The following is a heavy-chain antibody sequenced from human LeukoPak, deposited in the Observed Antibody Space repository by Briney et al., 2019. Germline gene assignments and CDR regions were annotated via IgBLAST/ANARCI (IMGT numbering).Heavy chain of an antibody. CDR1: GFTVSGNY. Sequence: GSLILSCAASGFTVSGNYMTWVRQAPGKGLEWVSIIYSGGSTYYADSVKGRFTISRDNSKNTLYLQMNSLRAEDTAVYYCAKDVSRMISWFDPWGQGTLVTVSS. J-gene: IGHJ5*02. D-gene: IGHD3-16*01. V-gene: IGHV3-53*01. CDR2: IYSGGST. CDR3: AKDVSRMISWFDP.